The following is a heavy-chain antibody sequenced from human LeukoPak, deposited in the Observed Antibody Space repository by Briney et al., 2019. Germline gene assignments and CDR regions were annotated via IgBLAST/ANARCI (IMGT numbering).Heavy chain of an antibody. D-gene: IGHD3-22*01. CDR3: ASGNYYDSSGYFYGPAFDI. J-gene: IGHJ3*02. V-gene: IGHV1-69*04. CDR2: IIPILGIA. Sequence: SVKVSCKASGGTFSSYAISWVRQAPGQGLEWMGRIIPILGIANYAQKFQGRVTITADKSTSTAYMELSSLRSEDTAVYYCASGNYYDSSGYFYGPAFDIWGQGTMVTVSS. CDR1: GGTFSSYA.